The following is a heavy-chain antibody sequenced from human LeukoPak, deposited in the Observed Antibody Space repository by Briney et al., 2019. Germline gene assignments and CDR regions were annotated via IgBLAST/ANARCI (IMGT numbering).Heavy chain of an antibody. CDR2: IYHSGST. CDR3: ARGTSYYPFDY. CDR1: GGSISSGGYS. J-gene: IGHJ4*02. D-gene: IGHD3-10*01. V-gene: IGHV4-30-2*01. Sequence: SQTLSLTCAVSGGSISSGGYSWSWIRQPPGKGLEWIGYIYHSGSTYYNPSLKSRVTISVDRSENQFSLKLSSVTAADTAVYYCARGTSYYPFDYWGQGTLVTVSS.